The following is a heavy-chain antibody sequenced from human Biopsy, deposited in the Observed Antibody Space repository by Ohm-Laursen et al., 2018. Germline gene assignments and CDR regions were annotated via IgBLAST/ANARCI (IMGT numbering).Heavy chain of an antibody. J-gene: IGHJ5*02. V-gene: IGHV1-2*02. D-gene: IGHD3-22*01. CDR1: GYTFTGYH. Sequence: ASVKVSCKASGYTFTGYHVHWVRQAPGQGLEWMGWINPKPGATNYAQKFQGRVAMTRDTSISTAYVDLSSLRSDDTAVYYCTRGGYYYDSLAYYYWFDPWGQGTLVTVSS. CDR2: INPKPGAT. CDR3: TRGGYYYDSLAYYYWFDP.